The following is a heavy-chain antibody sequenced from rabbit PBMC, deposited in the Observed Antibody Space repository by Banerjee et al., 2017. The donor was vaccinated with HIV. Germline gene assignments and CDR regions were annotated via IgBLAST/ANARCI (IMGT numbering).Heavy chain of an antibody. CDR2: IYAGSSGIT. CDR3: ARGVNDAGVGYSGMDL. CDR1: GFSFSSSYW. Sequence: QEQLEESGGDLVKPEGSLTLTCTASGFSFSSSYWICWVRQAPGKGLEWIACIYAGSSGITYYASWAKGRFTISKTSSTTVTLQMTSLTAADTATYFCARGVNDAGVGYSGMDLWGPGTLV. D-gene: IGHD4-2*01. V-gene: IGHV1S45*01. J-gene: IGHJ6*01.